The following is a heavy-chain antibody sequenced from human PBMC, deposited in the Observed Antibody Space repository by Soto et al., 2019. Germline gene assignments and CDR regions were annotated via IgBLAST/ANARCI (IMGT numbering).Heavy chain of an antibody. CDR3: ARHFSSGYYVFDY. D-gene: IGHD3-22*01. CDR1: GYSFTSYW. CDR2: IYPDDSDT. Sequence: GAEVKKPGESLKISCKGSGYSFTSYWIGWVRQMPGKGLEWMGIIYPDDSDTRYSPSFQGQVTISVDKSITTAYLQWSSLKASDTAMYYCARHFSSGYYVFDYWGQGTQVTVSS. J-gene: IGHJ4*02. V-gene: IGHV5-51*01.